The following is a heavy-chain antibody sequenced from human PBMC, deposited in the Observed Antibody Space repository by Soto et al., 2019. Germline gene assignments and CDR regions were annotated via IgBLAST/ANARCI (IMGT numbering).Heavy chain of an antibody. J-gene: IGHJ5*02. CDR3: ARDNWNYLNWFDP. CDR1: GFTFSDYY. Sequence: PGGSLILSCAASGFTFSDYYMGWIRQAPGKGLEWVSYISSSGSYTKYADSVEGRFTISRDNAQNSLYLQMNSLRAEDTAVYYCARDNWNYLNWFDPWGQGTLVTVSS. CDR2: ISSSGSYT. D-gene: IGHD1-7*01. V-gene: IGHV3-11*06.